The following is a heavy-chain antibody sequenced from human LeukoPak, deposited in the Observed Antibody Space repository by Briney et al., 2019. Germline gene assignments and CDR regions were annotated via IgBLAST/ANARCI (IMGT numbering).Heavy chain of an antibody. D-gene: IGHD3-16*01. CDR1: GFTFSSYS. Sequence: GGSLRLSCAASGFTFSSYSMNWVRQAPGKGLEWVSYISSSSSTIYYADSVKGRFTISRDNAKNSLYLQMNSLRDEDTAVYYCARESYEYIWGSYYFDYWGQGTLVTVSS. CDR2: ISSSSSTI. V-gene: IGHV3-48*02. J-gene: IGHJ4*02. CDR3: ARESYEYIWGSYYFDY.